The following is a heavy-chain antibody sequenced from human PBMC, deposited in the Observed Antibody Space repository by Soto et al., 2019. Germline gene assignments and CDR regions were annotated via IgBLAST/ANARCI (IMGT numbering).Heavy chain of an antibody. V-gene: IGHV4-31*03. J-gene: IGHJ5*02. CDR3: ARVPTYDQDSIGYQPFHP. CDR2: IHYSGGATYSP. CDR1: GASIISDGYY. Sequence: QVQLQESGPGLVEPSPTLSLLCTVSGASIISDGYYWTWIRQHPGKGLERLWYIHYSGGATYSPSFKPSLKSRIAISVDSSKRLFYLKLTSVSDADTAVYYCARVPTYDQDSIGYQPFHPGGQGTLVTVAS. D-gene: IGHD5-18*01.